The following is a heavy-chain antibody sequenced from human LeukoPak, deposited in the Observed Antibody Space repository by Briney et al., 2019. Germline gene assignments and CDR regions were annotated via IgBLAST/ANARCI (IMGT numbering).Heavy chain of an antibody. J-gene: IGHJ4*02. Sequence: ASVKVSCKASGYTFTSYDINWVRQATGQGLEWMGWMNPNSGNTGYAQKFQGRVTMTRDTSISTAYMELSRLRSDDTAVYYCARGYDYGGNSDYWGQGTLVTVSS. V-gene: IGHV1-8*01. CDR1: GYTFTSYD. CDR3: ARGYDYGGNSDY. CDR2: MNPNSGNT. D-gene: IGHD4-23*01.